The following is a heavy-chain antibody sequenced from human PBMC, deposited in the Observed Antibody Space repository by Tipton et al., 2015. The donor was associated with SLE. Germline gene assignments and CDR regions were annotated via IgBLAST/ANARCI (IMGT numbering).Heavy chain of an antibody. CDR3: AVRRVGATSVGKSPFDH. J-gene: IGHJ4*02. CDR2: MWHIGTT. Sequence: TLSLTCTVSGGSISSSSYYWGWIRQPPGKGPEWIGEMWHIGTTNYNPSLSGRVTISIDKSKNQFSLKVYSVTAADTAVYYCAVRRVGATSVGKSPFDHWGQGTLVTVSS. D-gene: IGHD1-26*01. CDR1: GGSISSSSYY. V-gene: IGHV4-39*07.